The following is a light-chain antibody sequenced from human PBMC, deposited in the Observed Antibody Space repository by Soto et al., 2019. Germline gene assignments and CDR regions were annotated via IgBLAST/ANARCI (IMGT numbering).Light chain of an antibody. J-gene: IGLJ2*01. V-gene: IGLV2-14*01. CDR2: DVS. CDR1: SSDVGGYNY. Sequence: QSALTQPASVSGSPGQSITISCTGTSSDVGGYNYVSWYQQHPGKAPKLMIYDVSNRPSGVSNRFSGSKSGNTASLTISGLQAEDEADYYCSSYTRSSTLVFGGGTKVTLL. CDR3: SSYTRSSTLV.